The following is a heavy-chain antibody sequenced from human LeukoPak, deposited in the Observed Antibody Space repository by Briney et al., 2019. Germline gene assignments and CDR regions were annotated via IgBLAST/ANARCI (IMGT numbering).Heavy chain of an antibody. CDR3: AKDLFRRNFHDAFDI. V-gene: IGHV3-30-3*01. CDR2: ISYDGSNK. CDR1: GFTFSSYA. D-gene: IGHD2-21*01. Sequence: PGGSLRLSCAASGFTFSSYAMHWVRQAPGKGLEWVAVISYDGSNKYYADSVKGRFTISRDNSKNTLYLQMNSLRAEDTAVYYCAKDLFRRNFHDAFDIWGQGTMVTVSS. J-gene: IGHJ3*02.